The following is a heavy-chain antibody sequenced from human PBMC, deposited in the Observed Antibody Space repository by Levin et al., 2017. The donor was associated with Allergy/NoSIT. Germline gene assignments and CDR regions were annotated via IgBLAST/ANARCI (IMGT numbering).Heavy chain of an antibody. J-gene: IGHJ4*02. Sequence: ASVKVSCKASGYTFSSYGINWVRQAPGKGFEWMGGFDPEDRETIYARKFQGRVTMTEDTSTDTAYMELSSLRSEDTAVYYCAGLESNWDKFHFDFWGQGALVTVSS. V-gene: IGHV1-24*01. D-gene: IGHD1-1*01. CDR1: GYTFSSYG. CDR3: AGLESNWDKFHFDF. CDR2: FDPEDRET.